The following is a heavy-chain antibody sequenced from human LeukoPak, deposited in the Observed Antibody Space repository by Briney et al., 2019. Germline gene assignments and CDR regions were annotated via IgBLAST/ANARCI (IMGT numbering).Heavy chain of an antibody. Sequence: ASVKVSCKASGYTFTGYYIHWVRQAPGQGLEWMGWINPNSGGTNYAQKFQGRVTMTRDTSISTAYMELSRLRSDDTAVYYCARDGPGSGANKEWFDPWGQGTLVTVSS. J-gene: IGHJ5*02. CDR1: GYTFTGYY. CDR2: INPNSGGT. D-gene: IGHD1-26*01. V-gene: IGHV1-2*02. CDR3: ARDGPGSGANKEWFDP.